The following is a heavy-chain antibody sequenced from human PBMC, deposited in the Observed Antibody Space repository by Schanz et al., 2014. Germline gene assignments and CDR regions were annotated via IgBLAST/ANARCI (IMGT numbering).Heavy chain of an antibody. CDR3: ARRHHFRSGPYYYYYMDV. CDR2: INHSANT. J-gene: IGHJ6*03. D-gene: IGHD3-3*02. Sequence: QVQLQQWGAGLLKPSETLSLTCAVDGVSFSGYYWSWIRQSPDKGLEWIGEINHSANTTYNPSLKSLVTISVDSSKNQFSLMLNSVTAADTAVYYCARRHHFRSGPYYYYYMDVWGKGTTVTVAS. CDR1: GVSFSGYY. V-gene: IGHV4-34*01.